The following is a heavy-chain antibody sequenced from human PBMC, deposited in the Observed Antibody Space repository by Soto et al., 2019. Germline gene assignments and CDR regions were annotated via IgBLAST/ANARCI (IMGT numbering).Heavy chain of an antibody. Sequence: QVQLVQSGAEVKKPGSSVKVSCKASGGTFSSYSINWVRQAPGQGLEWMGEIIPIFGTANSAQKFQGRVTITADESTSTAYMELSNLRSEDTAVYYCARDGGRHSGGIDYWGQGTLVTVSS. J-gene: IGHJ4*02. D-gene: IGHD1-26*01. CDR1: GGTFSSYS. V-gene: IGHV1-69*01. CDR2: IIPIFGTA. CDR3: ARDGGRHSGGIDY.